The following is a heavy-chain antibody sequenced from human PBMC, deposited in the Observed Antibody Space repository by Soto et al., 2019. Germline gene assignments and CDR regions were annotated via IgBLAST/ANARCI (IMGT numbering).Heavy chain of an antibody. D-gene: IGHD6-19*01. CDR3: AKTVSSGWYFWFDP. V-gene: IGHV3-23*01. CDR1: GFTYSSYT. CDR2: ISGSGGNT. Sequence: LRLSCAASGFTYSSYTMSWVRQAPGKGLEWVSAISGSGGNTYYADSVKGRFTISRDNSKNTLYLQMNSLRAEDTAEYYCAKTVSSGWYFWFDPWGQGTLVTVSS. J-gene: IGHJ5*02.